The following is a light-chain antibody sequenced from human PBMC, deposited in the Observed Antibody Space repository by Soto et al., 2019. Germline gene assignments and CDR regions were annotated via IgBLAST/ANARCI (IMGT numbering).Light chain of an antibody. Sequence: DIQMTQSPSCLSASVGDRVTMTCRASQSVSTYLNWYQQKPGEAPKLLIYGASNLQSGVPSRFSGSGSGTDFTLTISSLQPEDFATFYCQQSFRIPKTFGGGTTGDIK. J-gene: IGKJ4*01. CDR3: QQSFRIPKT. CDR1: QSVSTY. V-gene: IGKV1-39*01. CDR2: GAS.